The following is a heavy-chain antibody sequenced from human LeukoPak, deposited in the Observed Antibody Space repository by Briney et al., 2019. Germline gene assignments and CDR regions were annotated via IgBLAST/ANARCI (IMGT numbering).Heavy chain of an antibody. D-gene: IGHD3-16*01. J-gene: IGHJ4*02. Sequence: SQTLSLTCAVSGVPIMTAPYYWGWIRQPPGKGLGWLGSVFHDGTTYYSPSLKSRVTVSADTSRNRFSLSLTSSSAADTAVYYCVRSGVVLQTGFDFWGQGALVTVSS. CDR1: GVPIMTAPYY. V-gene: IGHV4-39*07. CDR2: VFHDGTT. CDR3: VRSGVVLQTGFDF.